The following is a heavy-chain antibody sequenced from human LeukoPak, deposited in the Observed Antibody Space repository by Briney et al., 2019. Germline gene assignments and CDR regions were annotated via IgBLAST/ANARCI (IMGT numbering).Heavy chain of an antibody. CDR3: AREFIGSWYWDS. V-gene: IGHV3-21*01. J-gene: IGHJ4*02. D-gene: IGHD6-13*01. Sequence: GGSLRLSCAASGFSFSKYNMNWVRQAPGKGLEWVSSISSGGSYIYYADSVKGRFTISRDNTKNPLYLQMNSLRAEDTAVYLCAREFIGSWYWDSWGQGTLVTVSS. CDR2: ISSGGSYI. CDR1: GFSFSKYN.